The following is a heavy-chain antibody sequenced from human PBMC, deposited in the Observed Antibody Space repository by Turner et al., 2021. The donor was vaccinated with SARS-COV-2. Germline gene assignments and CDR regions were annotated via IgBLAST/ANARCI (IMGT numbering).Heavy chain of an antibody. J-gene: IGHJ5*02. CDR2: IYSGGST. CDR1: GLTVSSNY. D-gene: IGHD6-13*01. CDR3: AREAAAGNFHGWFDP. Sequence: EVQVLESGGGLVQPGESLRLSCAASGLTVSSNYMSWVRQAPGKGLEWVSVIYSGGSTYYADSVKGRFTISRDNSKNTLYLQMNSLRAEDTAVYYCAREAAAGNFHGWFDPWGQGTLVTVSS. V-gene: IGHV3-66*01.